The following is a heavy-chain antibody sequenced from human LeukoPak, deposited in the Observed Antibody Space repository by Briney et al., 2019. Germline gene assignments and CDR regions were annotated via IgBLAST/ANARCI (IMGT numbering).Heavy chain of an antibody. D-gene: IGHD1-20*01. CDR1: GLTFSTYT. V-gene: IGHV3-30*04. Sequence: GGSPRLSCAASGLTFSTYTMYWVRQAPGKGLEWVAVISHDGNDKYYADSVKGRFTISRDNSKNTLFLQMNSLSDDDTAVYSCARITSFYYFDYWGQGTLVTVSS. CDR2: ISHDGNDK. J-gene: IGHJ4*02. CDR3: ARITSFYYFDY.